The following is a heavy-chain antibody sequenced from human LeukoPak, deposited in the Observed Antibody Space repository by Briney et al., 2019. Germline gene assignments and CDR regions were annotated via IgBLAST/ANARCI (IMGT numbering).Heavy chain of an antibody. CDR1: GGSISSYY. J-gene: IGHJ4*02. V-gene: IGHV4-4*09. Sequence: SETLSLTCTVSGGSISSYYWSWIRQPPGKGLEWIGYIYTSGSTNYNPSLKSQVTISVDTSKNQFSLKLSSVTAADTAVYYCARQGISYYFDYWGQGTLVTVSS. D-gene: IGHD2/OR15-2a*01. CDR3: ARQGISYYFDY. CDR2: IYTSGST.